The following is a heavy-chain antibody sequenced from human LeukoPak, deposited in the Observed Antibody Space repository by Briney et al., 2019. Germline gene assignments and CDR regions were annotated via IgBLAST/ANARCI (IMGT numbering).Heavy chain of an antibody. D-gene: IGHD4-23*01. J-gene: IGHJ4*02. CDR3: AGTTDYGGNNRAFDY. Sequence: GGSLRLSCAASAFTFSRYWMSWVRQAPGKGPEWVANIKKDGSEKYYVDSVRGRFIISRDNAKNSLYLQMSSLRAEDTAVYYCAGTTDYGGNNRAFDYWGQGTLVTVSS. V-gene: IGHV3-7*01. CDR2: IKKDGSEK. CDR1: AFTFSRYW.